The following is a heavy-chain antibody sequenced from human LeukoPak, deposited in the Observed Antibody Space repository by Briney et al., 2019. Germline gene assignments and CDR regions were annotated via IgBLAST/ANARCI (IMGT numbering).Heavy chain of an antibody. CDR2: INPNSGGT. Sequence: GASVKVSCKASGYTFTGYYMHWVRQAPGQGLEWMGRINPNSGGTNYAQKFQGRVTMTRDTSISTAYMELSRLRSDDTAVYYCASRGYVYYYYGMDVWGQGTTVTVSS. J-gene: IGHJ6*02. V-gene: IGHV1-2*06. D-gene: IGHD5-18*01. CDR1: GYTFTGYY. CDR3: ASRGYVYYYYGMDV.